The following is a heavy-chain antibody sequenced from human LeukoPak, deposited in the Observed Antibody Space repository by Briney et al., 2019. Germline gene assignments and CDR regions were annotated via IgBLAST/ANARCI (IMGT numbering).Heavy chain of an antibody. D-gene: IGHD6-13*01. V-gene: IGHV4-59*08. CDR3: ARQTAGIALDY. CDR1: GGSISSYY. Sequence: SETLSLTCTVSGGSISSYYWSWIRQPPGKGLEWIGFIYYSGSTNYSPSLKSRVTISVDTSKNQFSLKLTSVTAADTAVYYCARQTAGIALDYWGQGTLVTVSS. CDR2: IYYSGST. J-gene: IGHJ4*02.